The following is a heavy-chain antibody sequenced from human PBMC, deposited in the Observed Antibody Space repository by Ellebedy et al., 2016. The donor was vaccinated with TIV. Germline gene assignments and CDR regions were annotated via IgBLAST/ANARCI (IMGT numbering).Heavy chain of an antibody. Sequence: MPSETLSLTCTVSGGSISSYYWNWIRQPPGKGLEWIAYIFYSGSTNYNPSLKSRVTISLDTSKNQFSLRLRSVTAADTAVYYCARSPSYISGWYPDLDEYYYYGMDVWGQGTTVTVSS. CDR2: IFYSGST. CDR1: GGSISSYY. V-gene: IGHV4-59*08. CDR3: ARSPSYISGWYPDLDEYYYYGMDV. J-gene: IGHJ6*02. D-gene: IGHD6-19*01.